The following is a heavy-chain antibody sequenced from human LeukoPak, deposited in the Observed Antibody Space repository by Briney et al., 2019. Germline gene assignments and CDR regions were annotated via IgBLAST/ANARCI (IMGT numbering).Heavy chain of an antibody. D-gene: IGHD2-15*01. CDR2: ISGSGGST. CDR3: AKSCCYPGY. J-gene: IGHJ4*02. CDR1: GFSFSTNW. V-gene: IGHV3-23*01. Sequence: GGSLRLSCTASGFSFSTNWMNWVRQAPGKGLEWVSAISGSGGSTYYADSVKGRFTISRDNSKNTLYLQMNSLRAEDTAVYYCAKSCCYPGYWGQGTLVTVSS.